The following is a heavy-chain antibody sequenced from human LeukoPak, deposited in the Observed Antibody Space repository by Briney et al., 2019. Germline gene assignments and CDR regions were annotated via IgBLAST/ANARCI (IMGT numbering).Heavy chain of an antibody. CDR3: ASSGYYYAGYFDY. Sequence: GGSLRLSCAASGFTFDDYAMHWVRQAPGKGLEWVSGISWNSGSIGYADSVKGRFTISRDNAKNSLYLQMNSLRAEDTALYYCASSGYYYAGYFDYWGQGTLVTVSS. CDR2: ISWNSGSI. CDR1: GFTFDDYA. V-gene: IGHV3-9*01. D-gene: IGHD3-22*01. J-gene: IGHJ4*02.